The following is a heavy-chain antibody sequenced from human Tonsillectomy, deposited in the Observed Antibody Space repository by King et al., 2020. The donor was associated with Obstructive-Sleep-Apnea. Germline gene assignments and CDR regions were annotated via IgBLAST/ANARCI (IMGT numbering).Heavy chain of an antibody. CDR2: IYYSGST. J-gene: IGHJ4*02. V-gene: IGHV4-31*03. D-gene: IGHD3-10*01. Sequence: VQLQESGPGLVKPSQTLSLTCIVSGGSISSDGYYWSWIRQHPGKGLEWIAYIYYSGSTYYNPPLKSRVTISVDTSKNQLSLKLSSMTAADTAVYYCARGSPYYFDYWGQGTLVTVSS. CDR3: ARGSPYYFDY. CDR1: GGSISSDGYY.